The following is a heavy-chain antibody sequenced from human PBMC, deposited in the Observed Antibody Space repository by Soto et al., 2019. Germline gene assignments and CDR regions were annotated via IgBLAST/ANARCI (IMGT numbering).Heavy chain of an antibody. V-gene: IGHV4-39*01. Sequence: QLQLQESGPGLVKPSETLSLTCTVSGGSISSGPYSWGWIRQPPGEGLEWIGTFHYSESTHYNPSSESRIPISVDTSKNQFSLKVSSVTVADTAVYYCARLGGYCSSTTCYGYYGMDVWGQGTTVTVSS. CDR3: ARLGGYCSSTTCYGYYGMDV. J-gene: IGHJ6*02. CDR1: GGSISSGPYS. D-gene: IGHD2-2*01. CDR2: FHYSEST.